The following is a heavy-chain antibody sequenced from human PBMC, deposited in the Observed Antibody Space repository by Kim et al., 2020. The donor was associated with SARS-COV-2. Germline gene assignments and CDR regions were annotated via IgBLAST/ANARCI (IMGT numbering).Heavy chain of an antibody. Sequence: SETLSLTCTVSGGSVSSGSYYWSWIRQPPGKGLEWIGYIYYSGSTNYNPSLKSRVTISVDTSKNQFSLKLSSVTAADTAVYYCARKAGYNWNDEEFDYWGQGTLVTVSS. V-gene: IGHV4-61*01. CDR1: GGSVSSGSYY. D-gene: IGHD1-20*01. CDR2: IYYSGST. CDR3: ARKAGYNWNDEEFDY. J-gene: IGHJ4*02.